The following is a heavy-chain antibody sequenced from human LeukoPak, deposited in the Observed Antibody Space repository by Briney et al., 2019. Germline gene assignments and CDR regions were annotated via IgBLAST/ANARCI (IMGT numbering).Heavy chain of an antibody. J-gene: IGHJ4*02. CDR3: AKSYKVIVEGYKSGYYFDY. CDR2: ISGRGGST. D-gene: IGHD3-22*01. V-gene: IGHV3-23*01. CDR1: GVTFRIYG. Sequence: GGSLRLSCAGPGVTFRIYGMSWVRQAPGKGLEWVSGISGRGGSTYYADTVKGRFTISRDNSKNTLYLRINSLRADDTAVYYCAKSYKVIVEGYKSGYYFDYWDQGTLVPVSA.